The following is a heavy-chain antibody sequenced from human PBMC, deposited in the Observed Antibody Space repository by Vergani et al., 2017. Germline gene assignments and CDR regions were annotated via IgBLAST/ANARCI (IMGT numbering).Heavy chain of an antibody. Sequence: QVQLVESGGGVVQPGRSLRLSCAASGFTFSSYGMHWVRQAPGKGLEWVAVISYDGSNKYYADSVKGRFTISRDNSKNTLYLQMNSLRAEDTAVYYCARVTGASYCGGDCSPDGSWYYMDVWGKGTTVTVSS. V-gene: IGHV3-30*03. D-gene: IGHD2-21*01. CDR1: GFTFSSYG. CDR2: ISYDGSNK. CDR3: ARVTGASYCGGDCSPDGSWYYMDV. J-gene: IGHJ6*03.